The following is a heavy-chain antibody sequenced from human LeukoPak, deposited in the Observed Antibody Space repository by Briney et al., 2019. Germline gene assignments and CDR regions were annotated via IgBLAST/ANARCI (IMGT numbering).Heavy chain of an antibody. Sequence: PGGSLRLSCAASGFTFSSYTMNWVRQAPGKGLEWVSSIRYNIENTHYADAVQGRFTISRDNSKNTPYLQMNSLRAEDTARYYCAKATTRDPGYYFDYWGQGTLVSVSS. V-gene: IGHV3-23*01. CDR2: IRYNIENT. CDR3: AKATTRDPGYYFDY. CDR1: GFTFSSYT. J-gene: IGHJ4*02. D-gene: IGHD1-7*01.